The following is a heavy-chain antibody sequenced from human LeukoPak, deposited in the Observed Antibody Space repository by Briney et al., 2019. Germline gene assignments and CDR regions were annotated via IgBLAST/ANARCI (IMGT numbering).Heavy chain of an antibody. CDR2: VYTSGGT. Sequence: LSETLSLTCTVSGGSICSYYWSWIRQAARKGMEWIGRVYTSGGTKYNPSLKRRVTMSVDTSKNQFSLKLSSVTAADTAVYYCARDQSTSITIFGVVTLKHWYFDLWGRGTLVTVSS. CDR3: ARDQSTSITIFGVVTLKHWYFDL. CDR1: GGSICSYY. D-gene: IGHD3-3*01. J-gene: IGHJ2*01. V-gene: IGHV4-4*07.